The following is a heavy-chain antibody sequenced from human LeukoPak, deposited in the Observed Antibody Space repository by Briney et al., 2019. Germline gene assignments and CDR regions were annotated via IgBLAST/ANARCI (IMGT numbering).Heavy chain of an antibody. CDR2: ISGSGGST. D-gene: IGHD2-2*01. CDR3: ARFDCSSTSCSRGYFQH. J-gene: IGHJ1*01. Sequence: GGSLRLSCAASGFTFSSYAMSWVRQAPGKGLEWVSAISGSGGSTYYADSVKGRFTISRDNSKNTLYLQMNSLRAEDTAVYYCARFDCSSTSCSRGYFQHWGQGTLVTVSS. V-gene: IGHV3-23*01. CDR1: GFTFSSYA.